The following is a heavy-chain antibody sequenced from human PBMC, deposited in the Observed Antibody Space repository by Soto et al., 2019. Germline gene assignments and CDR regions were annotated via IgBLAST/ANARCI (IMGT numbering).Heavy chain of an antibody. J-gene: IGHJ3*01. V-gene: IGHV3-33*01. CDR2: IWYDGSKS. Sequence: GGSLRLSCAVSGFTFDNYGMNWVRQAPGKGLEWVASIWYDGSKSYYGESVEGRFSIARDNSKDTLYLQMSSLRAEDTAVYYCARTNDAYGGAFDFWGRGTTVTVSS. CDR1: GFTFDNYG. D-gene: IGHD3-16*01. CDR3: ARTNDAYGGAFDF.